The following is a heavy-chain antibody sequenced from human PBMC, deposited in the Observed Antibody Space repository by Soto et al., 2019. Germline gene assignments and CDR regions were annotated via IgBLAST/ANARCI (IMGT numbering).Heavy chain of an antibody. J-gene: IGHJ6*02. Sequence: GGSLRLSCAASGFTFSSYWMHWVRQAPGKGLVWVSRINSDGSSTSYADSVKGRFTISRDNAKNTLYLQMNSLRAEDTAVYYCAREVVYGGMDVWGQGTTVTVSS. D-gene: IGHD3-10*01. V-gene: IGHV3-74*01. CDR1: GFTFSSYW. CDR2: INSDGSST. CDR3: AREVVYGGMDV.